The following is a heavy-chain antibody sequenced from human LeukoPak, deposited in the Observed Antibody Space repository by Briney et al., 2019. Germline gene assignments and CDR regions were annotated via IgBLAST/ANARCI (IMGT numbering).Heavy chain of an antibody. CDR3: ARGLVHDTSGYYSDY. V-gene: IGHV3-74*01. D-gene: IGHD3-22*01. CDR1: GFTFSAFW. CDR2: INSDGSST. Sequence: GGSLRLSCAASGFTFSAFWMHWVRQAPGKGLVWVSRINSDGSSTTYADSVKGRFTVSRDNAKNTLYLQMDSLRAEDSAVYYCARGLVHDTSGYYSDYWGQGILVAVSS. J-gene: IGHJ4*02.